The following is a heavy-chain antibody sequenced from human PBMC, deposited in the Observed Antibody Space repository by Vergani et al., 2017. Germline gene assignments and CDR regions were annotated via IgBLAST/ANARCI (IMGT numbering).Heavy chain of an antibody. V-gene: IGHV3-23*01. J-gene: IGHJ3*01. Sequence: EVQLLESGGGLVQPGGSLRLTCAASEFTFSNYAMNWVRQAPGKGLEWVSGISGSGVSAYYTDSVKGRFTISRDNSKNMLFLQMNNLRTEDTAIYYCARDELRDAFDLWGQGTLVIVSS. CDR1: EFTFSNYA. CDR3: ARDELRDAFDL. CDR2: ISGSGVSA. D-gene: IGHD2-21*01.